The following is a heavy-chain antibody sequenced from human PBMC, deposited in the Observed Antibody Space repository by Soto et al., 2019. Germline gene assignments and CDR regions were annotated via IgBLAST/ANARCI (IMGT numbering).Heavy chain of an antibody. J-gene: IGHJ6*04. V-gene: IGHV1-2*02. Sequence: ASVKVSCKASGYTFTGYYMHWVRQAPGQGLEWMGWINPNSGGTNYAQKFQGRVTMTRDTSISTAYMELSRLRSDDTAVYYCARAKFGSGGWGDYYSGRAVGGKGTRATAPS. CDR1: GYTFTGYY. D-gene: IGHD6-19*01. CDR2: INPNSGGT. CDR3: ARAKFGSGGWGDYYSGRAV.